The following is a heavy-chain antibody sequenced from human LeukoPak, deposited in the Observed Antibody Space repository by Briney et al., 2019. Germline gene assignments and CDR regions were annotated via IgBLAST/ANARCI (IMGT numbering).Heavy chain of an antibody. CDR3: ARGPLGYCSSTSCSYYYYYGMDV. D-gene: IGHD2-2*01. Sequence: ASVKVSCKASGGTFSSYAISWVRQAPGQGLEWMGGIIPIFGTANYAQKFQGRVTITADESTSRAYMELSSLRSEDTAVYYCARGPLGYCSSTSCSYYYYYGMDVWGQGTTVTVSS. CDR2: IIPIFGTA. CDR1: GGTFSSYA. V-gene: IGHV1-69*13. J-gene: IGHJ6*02.